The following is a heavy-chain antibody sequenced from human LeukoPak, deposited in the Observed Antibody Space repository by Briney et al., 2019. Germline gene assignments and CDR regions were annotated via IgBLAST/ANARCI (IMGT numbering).Heavy chain of an antibody. V-gene: IGHV4-59*12. D-gene: IGHD3-9*01. J-gene: IGHJ4*02. CDR1: GGSISSNY. Sequence: SETLSLTCTVSGGSISSNYWSWIREPPGKGLEWIGYIYHTGSTNYNPSLKSRVTISVDTSKNQFSLKLSSVTAADTAVYYCARARYYDILTGYLKAHFDYWGQGTLVTVSS. CDR2: IYHTGST. CDR3: ARARYYDILTGYLKAHFDY.